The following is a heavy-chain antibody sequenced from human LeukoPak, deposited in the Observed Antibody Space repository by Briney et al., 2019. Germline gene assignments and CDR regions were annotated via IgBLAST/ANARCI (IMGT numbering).Heavy chain of an antibody. J-gene: IGHJ4*02. Sequence: PGGSLRLSCAASGFTFSSYWIHWVRQAPGKGLVWVSRINSDGSSTSYADSVRGRFSISRDNAKNTLYLQMNSLRAEDTDVYYCARGLSGYASSLGYWGQGTLVTVSA. D-gene: IGHD6-6*01. CDR3: ARGLSGYASSLGY. CDR2: INSDGSST. CDR1: GFTFSSYW. V-gene: IGHV3-74*01.